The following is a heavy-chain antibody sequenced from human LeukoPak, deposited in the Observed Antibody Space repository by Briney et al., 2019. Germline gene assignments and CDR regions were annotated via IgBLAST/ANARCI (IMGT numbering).Heavy chain of an antibody. CDR2: ISYDGSNK. J-gene: IGHJ4*02. D-gene: IGHD2-15*01. CDR3: ARGIVVVVAANDLIDY. V-gene: IGHV3-30*04. Sequence: GGSLRLSCAASGFTFSSYTMHWVRQAPGKGLEWVAVISYDGSNKYYADSVKGRFTISRDNSKNTLYLQMNSLRAEDTAVYYCARGIVVVVAANDLIDYWGQGTLVTVSS. CDR1: GFTFSSYT.